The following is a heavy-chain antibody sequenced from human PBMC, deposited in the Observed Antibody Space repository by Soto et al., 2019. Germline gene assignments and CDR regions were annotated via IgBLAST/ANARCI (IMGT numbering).Heavy chain of an antibody. CDR2: ISAYNGNT. CDR1: GYTFTSYG. Sequence: ASVKVSCKASGYTFTSYGISWVRQAPGQGLEWMGWISAYNGNTNYAQKLQGRVTMTTDASTSTAYMELTSLRSDDTAVYYCARDPNRTGWPPAYYYYGMDVWGQGTTVTVSS. D-gene: IGHD6-19*01. J-gene: IGHJ6*02. CDR3: ARDPNRTGWPPAYYYYGMDV. V-gene: IGHV1-18*01.